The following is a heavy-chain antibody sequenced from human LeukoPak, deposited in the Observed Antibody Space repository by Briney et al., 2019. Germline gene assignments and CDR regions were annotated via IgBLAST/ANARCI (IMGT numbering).Heavy chain of an antibody. D-gene: IGHD2-15*01. Sequence: GGSLRLSCAASGFTFSSYSMNWVRQAPGKGLEWVSSISSSSSYIYYADSVKGRFTISRDNAKNSLYLQMNSLRAEDTAVCYCARVSDCSGGSCYLAVKGFDYWGQGTLVTVSS. J-gene: IGHJ4*02. CDR1: GFTFSSYS. V-gene: IGHV3-21*01. CDR2: ISSSSSYI. CDR3: ARVSDCSGGSCYLAVKGFDY.